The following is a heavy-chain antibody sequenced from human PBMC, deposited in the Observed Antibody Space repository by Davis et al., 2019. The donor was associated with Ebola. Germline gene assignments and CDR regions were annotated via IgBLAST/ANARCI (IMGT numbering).Heavy chain of an antibody. CDR3: ARDRGSSWGIDY. Sequence: SVKVSCKASGYTFTSYAMHWVRQAPGQRLEWMGGIIPIFGTANYAQKFQGRVTITADESTSTAYMELSSLRSEDTAVYYCARDRGSSWGIDYWGQGTLVTVSS. CDR2: IIPIFGTA. CDR1: GYTFTSYA. V-gene: IGHV1-69*13. J-gene: IGHJ4*02. D-gene: IGHD6-13*01.